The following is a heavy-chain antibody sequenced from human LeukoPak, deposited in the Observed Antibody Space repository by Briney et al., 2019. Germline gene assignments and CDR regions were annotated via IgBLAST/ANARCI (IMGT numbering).Heavy chain of an antibody. Sequence: GGSLRLSCAASGFXVSSNYMSWVRQAPGKGLEWVSVTYSGAGTYYADSVKGRFTISRDNSKNTLYLQMNSLRAEDTAVYYCARGLSSSSGYFDYWGQGTLVTVSS. CDR2: TYSGAGT. CDR1: GFXVSSNY. J-gene: IGHJ4*02. D-gene: IGHD6-6*01. CDR3: ARGLSSSSGYFDY. V-gene: IGHV3-66*01.